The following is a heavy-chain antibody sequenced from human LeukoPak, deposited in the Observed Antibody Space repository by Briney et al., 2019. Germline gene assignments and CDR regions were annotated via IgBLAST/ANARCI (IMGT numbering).Heavy chain of an antibody. D-gene: IGHD3-22*01. CDR1: GYTFTSYY. V-gene: IGHV1-46*01. CDR3: ARDANYYDSSGYYRAFDI. CDR2: INPSGGST. J-gene: IGHJ3*02. Sequence: ASVKVSCKASGYTFTSYYMHWVRQAPGQGLEWMGIINPSGGSTSYAQKFQGRVTMTRDTSTSTVYMELSSLRSEDTAVYYCARDANYYDSSGYYRAFDIWGQGTMVTVSS.